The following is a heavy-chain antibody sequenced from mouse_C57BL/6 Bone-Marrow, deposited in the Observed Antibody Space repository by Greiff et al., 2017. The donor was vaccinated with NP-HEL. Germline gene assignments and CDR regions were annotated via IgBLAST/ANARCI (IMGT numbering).Heavy chain of an antibody. CDR2: ITVKSDNYGA. CDR1: GFTFSNYR. CDR3: SSGDSSGYGWFAY. V-gene: IGHV13-2*01. J-gene: IGHJ3*01. D-gene: IGHD3-2*02. Sequence: VQLVETGGGLVRPGNSLKLSCVTSGFTFSNYRMHWLRPPPGKRLEWIAVITVKSDNYGAIYAESVKGRFAISRDDSKSSVYLEMNRLREEDTATYFCSSGDSSGYGWFAYWGQGTLVTVSA.